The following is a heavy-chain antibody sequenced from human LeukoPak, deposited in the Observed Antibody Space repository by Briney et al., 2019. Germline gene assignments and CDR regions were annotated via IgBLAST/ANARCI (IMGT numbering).Heavy chain of an antibody. Sequence: GCSLRLSCAASVFTFSSHSMNWVRQAPRKGLEWVSYISSTGNTKHYVDSVKGRFTISRDNAKNSVYLQMNSLRDEDTAVYYCARGLTSVPTRWGRGTLVTVCS. V-gene: IGHV3-48*02. CDR1: VFTFSSHS. J-gene: IGHJ4*02. CDR3: ARGLTSVPTR. D-gene: IGHD4-17*01. CDR2: ISSTGNTK.